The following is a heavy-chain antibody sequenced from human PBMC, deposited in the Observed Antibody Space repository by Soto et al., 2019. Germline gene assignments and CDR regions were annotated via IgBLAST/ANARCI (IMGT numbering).Heavy chain of an antibody. V-gene: IGHV1-69*01. CDR3: ARVLHTVNTFITAFDN. Sequence: QVQLVQSGAEVKKPGSSVKVSCKASGGTFSSCPISWVRQAPGQGLEWRGGIIPILGRANYAQKFQGRVTITAEESTSTDDMEMSRLRSEDKAVYYCARVLHTVNTFITAFDNWGQGTMVTVSS. CDR1: GGTFSSCP. D-gene: IGHD4-17*01. CDR2: IIPILGRA. J-gene: IGHJ3*02.